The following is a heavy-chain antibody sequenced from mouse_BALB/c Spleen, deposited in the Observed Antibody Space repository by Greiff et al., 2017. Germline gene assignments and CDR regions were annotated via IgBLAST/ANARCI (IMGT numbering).Heavy chain of an antibody. J-gene: IGHJ4*01. CDR2: IDPFNGGT. D-gene: IGHD2-5*01. Sequence: EVHLVESGPELMKPGASVKISCKASGYSFTSYYMHWVKQSHGKSLEWIGYIDPFNGGTSYNQKFKGKATLTVDKSSSTAYMHLSSLTSEDSAVYYCARASNYPNYYAMDYWGQGTSVTVSS. CDR1: GYSFTSYY. V-gene: IGHV1S135*01. CDR3: ARASNYPNYYAMDY.